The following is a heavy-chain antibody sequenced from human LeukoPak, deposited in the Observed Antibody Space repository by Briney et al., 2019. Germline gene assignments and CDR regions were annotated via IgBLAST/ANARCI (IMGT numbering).Heavy chain of an antibody. CDR1: GGSFSGYY. CDR3: ARAISGGSCYDY. D-gene: IGHD2-15*01. V-gene: IGHV4-34*01. Sequence: SETLSLTCAVYGGSFSGYYWSWIRQPPGKGLEWIGEINHSGSTNYNPSLKSRVTISVDTSKNQFSLKLSSVTAADTAVYYCARAISGGSCYDYWGQGTLVTDSS. CDR2: INHSGST. J-gene: IGHJ4*02.